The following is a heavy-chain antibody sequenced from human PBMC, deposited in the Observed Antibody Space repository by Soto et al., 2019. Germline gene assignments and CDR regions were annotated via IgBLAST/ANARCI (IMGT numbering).Heavy chain of an antibody. J-gene: IGHJ4*02. D-gene: IGHD2-15*01. CDR1: GGSISSGGYY. CDR2: IYYSGST. V-gene: IGHV4-31*03. CDR3: ARDSLYCSGGSCYSRKYYFDY. Sequence: SETLSLTCTVSGGSISSGGYYWSWIRQHPGKGLEWIGYIYYSGSTYYNPSLKSRVTISVDTSKNQFSLKLSSVTAADTAVYYCARDSLYCSGGSCYSRKYYFDYWGQGTLVTVSS.